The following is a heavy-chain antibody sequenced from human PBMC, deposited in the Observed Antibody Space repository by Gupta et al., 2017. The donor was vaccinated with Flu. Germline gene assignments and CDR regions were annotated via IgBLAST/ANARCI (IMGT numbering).Heavy chain of an antibody. CDR2: IVVGSGKT. CDR3: AATVSAPVGSGYYYGMDV. CDR1: GFTFTSSA. J-gene: IGHJ6*02. D-gene: IGHD2-15*01. Sequence: QMQLVQSGPEVKKPGTSVKVSCKASGFTFTSSAVQWVRQARGQRLEWMGWIVVGSGKTNYAQKFQERVTITRDMSTSTAYMELSSLRSEDTAVYYCAATVSAPVGSGYYYGMDVWGQGTTVTVSS. V-gene: IGHV1-58*01.